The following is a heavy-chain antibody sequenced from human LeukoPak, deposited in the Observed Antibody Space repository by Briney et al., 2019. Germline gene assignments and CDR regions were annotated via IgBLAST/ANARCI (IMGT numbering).Heavy chain of an antibody. J-gene: IGHJ5*02. CDR3: ARNYGSGSYYKRQTSFDP. CDR2: ISVYNGNT. Sequence: GASVKVSCKASGFTFTSYGISWVRQAPGQGLEWLGWISVYNGNTDYAEKFKGRVTMTTDTSTSTAYMELRSLRSDDTAVYYCARNYGSGSYYKRQTSFDPWGQGTLVTVSS. CDR1: GFTFTSYG. V-gene: IGHV1-18*01. D-gene: IGHD3-10*01.